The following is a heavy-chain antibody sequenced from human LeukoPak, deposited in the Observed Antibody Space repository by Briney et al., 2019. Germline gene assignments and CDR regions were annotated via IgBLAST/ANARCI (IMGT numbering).Heavy chain of an antibody. D-gene: IGHD2-15*01. J-gene: IGHJ5*02. CDR1: GYTGDY. CDR3: ARVEGCSGGSCYGGWFDP. Sequence: ASVKVSCKASGYTGDYIHWVRQAPGQGLEWMGWINPNSGGTNYAQKLQGRVTMTTDTSTSTAYMELRSLRSDDTAVYYCARVEGCSGGSCYGGWFDPWGQGTLVTVSS. CDR2: INPNSGGT. V-gene: IGHV1-2*02.